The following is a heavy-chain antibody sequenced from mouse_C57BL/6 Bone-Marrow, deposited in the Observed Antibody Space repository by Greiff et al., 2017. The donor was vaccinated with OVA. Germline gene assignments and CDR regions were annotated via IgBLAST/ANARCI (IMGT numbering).Heavy chain of an antibody. V-gene: IGHV1-26*01. D-gene: IGHD3-1*01. Sequence: VQLQQSGPELVKPGASVKISCKASGYTFTDYYMNWVKQSHGKSLEWIGDINPKNGGTSYDQKLKGKATLTVDKSSSTAYMELRSLTSEDSAVYYWARSRPAPYYFDYWGQGTTLTVSS. J-gene: IGHJ2*01. CDR1: GYTFTDYY. CDR2: INPKNGGT. CDR3: ARSRPAPYYFDY.